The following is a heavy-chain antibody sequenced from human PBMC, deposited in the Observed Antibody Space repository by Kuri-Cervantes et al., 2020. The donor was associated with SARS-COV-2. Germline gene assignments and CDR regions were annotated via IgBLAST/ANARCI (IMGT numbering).Heavy chain of an antibody. J-gene: IGHJ3*01. CDR1: GFTVSSNY. V-gene: IGHV4-34*01. Sequence: GSLSLSCAASGFTVSSNYMSWIRQPPGKGLEWIGEINHSGSTNYNPSLKSRVTISVDTSKNQFSLKLSSVTAADTAVYYCARLFARYCGNHWGQGTMVTVSS. CDR2: INHSGST. D-gene: IGHD1-14*01. CDR3: ARLFARYCGNH.